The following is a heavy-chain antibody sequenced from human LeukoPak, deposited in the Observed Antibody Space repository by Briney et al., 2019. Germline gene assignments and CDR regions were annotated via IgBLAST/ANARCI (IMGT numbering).Heavy chain of an antibody. D-gene: IGHD2-15*01. V-gene: IGHV2-5*02. J-gene: IGHJ4*02. Sequence: SGPTLVNPTQTLTLTCTFSGFSLITGGVGVGWIRQPPGKALEWLALIYWDDDKRYSPSLKSRLTITKDTSKNQVVLTMTNMDPMDTATYYCTHTPGGYCGGGRCYTPYYFDYWGQGTLVTVSS. CDR1: GFSLITGGVG. CDR2: IYWDDDK. CDR3: THTPGGYCGGGRCYTPYYFDY.